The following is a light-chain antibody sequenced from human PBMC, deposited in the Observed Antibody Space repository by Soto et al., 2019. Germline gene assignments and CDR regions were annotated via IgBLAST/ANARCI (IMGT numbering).Light chain of an antibody. J-gene: IGKJ5*01. V-gene: IGKV3-11*01. CDR2: DAY. CDR1: QSVSSY. Sequence: VLTQSPATLSLSPGDRATLSCRGSQSVSSYLAWYQQKPGQAPRLLIYDAYNRATGIPARFSGSGSGTDFTLTISSLEPEDFAVYYCQQSSNWPRITFGQGTRLEIK. CDR3: QQSSNWPRIT.